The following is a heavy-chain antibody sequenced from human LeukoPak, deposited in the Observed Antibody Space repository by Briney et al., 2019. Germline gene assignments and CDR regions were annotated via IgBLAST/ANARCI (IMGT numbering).Heavy chain of an antibody. CDR3: ARDGGEAGYYYAFDY. D-gene: IGHD3-22*01. Sequence: ASVKVSCKASGYTFTGYYMHWVRQAPGQGLEWMGWINPNSGGTNYALKFQGRVTMTRDTSISTAYMELSRLRSDDAAVYYCARDGGEAGYYYAFDYWGQGTLVTVSS. V-gene: IGHV1-2*02. CDR1: GYTFTGYY. CDR2: INPNSGGT. J-gene: IGHJ4*02.